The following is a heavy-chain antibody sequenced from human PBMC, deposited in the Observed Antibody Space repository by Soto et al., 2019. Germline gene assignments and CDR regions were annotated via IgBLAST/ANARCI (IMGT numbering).Heavy chain of an antibody. CDR3: ARDIRRYLYYYGMDV. Sequence: GGSLRLSCAASGFTFSSYGMHWVRQAPGKGLEWVAVIWYDGSNKYYADSVKGRFTISRDNSKNTLYLQMNSLRAEDTAVYYCARDIRRYLYYYGMDVWGQGTTVTVSS. V-gene: IGHV3-33*01. J-gene: IGHJ6*02. CDR2: IWYDGSNK. D-gene: IGHD1-1*01. CDR1: GFTFSSYG.